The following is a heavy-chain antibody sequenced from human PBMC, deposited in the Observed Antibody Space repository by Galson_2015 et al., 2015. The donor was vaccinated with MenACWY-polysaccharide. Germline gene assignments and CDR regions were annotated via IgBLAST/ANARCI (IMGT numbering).Heavy chain of an antibody. J-gene: IGHJ4*02. Sequence: SLRLSRAASGFVFNNYWMSWIRQSPGKGLERVANIKHGGSETYYLDSVKGRFVVSRDNARNSLYLQMSSLRAEDTAVYYCVRDWWCGRAACYYFDFWGQGTLVTVSS. CDR3: VRDWWCGRAACYYFDF. CDR2: IKHGGSET. V-gene: IGHV3-7*01. D-gene: IGHD2-8*02. CDR1: GFVFNNYW.